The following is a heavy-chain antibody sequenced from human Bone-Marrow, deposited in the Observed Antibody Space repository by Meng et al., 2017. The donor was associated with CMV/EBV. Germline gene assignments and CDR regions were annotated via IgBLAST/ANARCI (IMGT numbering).Heavy chain of an antibody. V-gene: IGHV4-39*07. Sequence: SETLSLTCTVSGGSISSSSYYWGWIRQPPGKGLEWIGSIYYSGSTCYNPSLTSRVTISVDTSKNQFSLKLSSVTAADTAVYYCARGGGPYYYYYGMDVWGQGTTVTVSS. J-gene: IGHJ6*02. CDR3: ARGGGPYYYYYGMDV. D-gene: IGHD3-16*01. CDR1: GGSISSSSYY. CDR2: IYYSGST.